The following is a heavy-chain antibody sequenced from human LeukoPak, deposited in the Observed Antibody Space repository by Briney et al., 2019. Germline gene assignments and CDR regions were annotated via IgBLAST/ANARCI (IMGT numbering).Heavy chain of an antibody. V-gene: IGHV4-34*01. Sequence: SVTLSLTCAVYGGSFSGYQYNWIRQSPGKGLEWIGEITDSGSTNYNPSLKNRVTISADTSKNQFSLKLSSVTAAGAAVYYCARIYGDYIIFWGQGTLVTVSS. CDR2: ITDSGST. J-gene: IGHJ4*02. D-gene: IGHD4-17*01. CDR3: ARIYGDYIIF. CDR1: GGSFSGYQ.